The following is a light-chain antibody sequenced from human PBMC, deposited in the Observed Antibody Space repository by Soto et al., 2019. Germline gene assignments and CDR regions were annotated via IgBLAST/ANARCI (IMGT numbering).Light chain of an antibody. V-gene: IGKV3-15*01. CDR2: GAS. J-gene: IGKJ4*01. Sequence: EIVMTQSPATLSVSPGERVTLSCRASQNVNSNLAWYQQKHGQAPRLLIYGASTRANGIPARFSGSGSGTEFTLTISSLQSEDFAVYYCQQYNDWPLTFGGGTKVEI. CDR3: QQYNDWPLT. CDR1: QNVNSN.